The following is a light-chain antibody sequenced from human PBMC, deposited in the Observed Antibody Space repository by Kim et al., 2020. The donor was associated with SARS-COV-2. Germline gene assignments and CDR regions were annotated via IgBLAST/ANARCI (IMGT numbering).Light chain of an antibody. CDR1: QSVSTN. J-gene: IGKJ4*01. CDR3: QQYNNWPPLT. CDR2: GAS. V-gene: IGKV3-15*01. Sequence: IVMTQSPATLSVSPGESATLSCRASQSVSTNLAWYQVRPGQIPRLLIYGASSRATGIPARFSGSGSGTAFTLTISSLQSEDFAVYYCQQYNNWPPLTFGGGTKVDIK.